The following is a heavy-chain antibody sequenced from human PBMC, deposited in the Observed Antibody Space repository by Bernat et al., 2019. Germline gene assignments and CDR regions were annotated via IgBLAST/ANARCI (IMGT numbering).Heavy chain of an antibody. CDR2: ISVSGGST. CDR1: GFTFSSYA. J-gene: IGHJ6*02. Sequence: EVQLLESGGGLVQPGGSLRLSCAAYGFTFSSYAMSLVRQAPGKGLEWVSAISVSGGSTYYADYVKGRFTISRDKSKNTLYLQMNSLRAEDPAVYYCAKGVSVSIYYADGMDVWGQGTTVTVSS. CDR3: AKGVSVSIYYADGMDV. V-gene: IGHV3-23*01. D-gene: IGHD2-21*01.